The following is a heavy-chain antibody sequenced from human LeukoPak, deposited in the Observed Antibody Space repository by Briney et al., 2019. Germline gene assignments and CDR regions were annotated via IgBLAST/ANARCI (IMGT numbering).Heavy chain of an antibody. CDR3: AKDNKLLGIDPYYFDY. CDR2: IRYDGSNK. Sequence: GGSLRLSCAASGFTFSSYRMHWVRQAPGKGLEWVAFIRYDGSNKYYADSVKGRFTISRDNSKNTLYLQMNSLRAEDTAVYYCAKDNKLLGIDPYYFDYWGQGTLVTVSS. J-gene: IGHJ4*02. CDR1: GFTFSSYR. V-gene: IGHV3-30*02. D-gene: IGHD7-27*01.